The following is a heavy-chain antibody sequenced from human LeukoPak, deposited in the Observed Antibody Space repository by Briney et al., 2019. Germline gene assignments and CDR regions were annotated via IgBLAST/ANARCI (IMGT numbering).Heavy chain of an antibody. CDR2: ISGSGGST. CDR3: AKGTLDIVVVPAAPKVYYFDY. CDR1: GLTFSSYA. J-gene: IGHJ4*02. D-gene: IGHD2-2*01. Sequence: PGGSLRLSCAASGLTFSSYAMSWVRQAPGKGLEWVSAISGSGGSTYYADSVKGRFTISRDNSKNTLYLQMNSLRAEDTAVYYCAKGTLDIVVVPAAPKVYYFDYWGQGTLVTVSS. V-gene: IGHV3-23*01.